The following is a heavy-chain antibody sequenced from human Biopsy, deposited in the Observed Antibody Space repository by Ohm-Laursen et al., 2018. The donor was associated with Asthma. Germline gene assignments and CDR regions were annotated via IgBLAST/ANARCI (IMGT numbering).Heavy chain of an antibody. Sequence: SLRLSCAASGFTVSRDHMFWVRQAPGKGLEWVSVIYSGGTSDTADSVRGRFTISRDFYENTLYLQMDSLRAEDTAVYYCAKGDSSGWSHYYLDYWGQGTLVTVSS. J-gene: IGHJ4*02. CDR2: IYSGGTS. CDR3: AKGDSSGWSHYYLDY. CDR1: GFTVSRDH. D-gene: IGHD6-19*01. V-gene: IGHV3-53*01.